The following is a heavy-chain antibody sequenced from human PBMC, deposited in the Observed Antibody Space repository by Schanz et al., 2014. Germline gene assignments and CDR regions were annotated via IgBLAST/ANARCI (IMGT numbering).Heavy chain of an antibody. J-gene: IGHJ4*02. Sequence: VQLVESGGGLVQPGGSVRLSCAVSGFTFSSYAMSWVRQAPGKGLEWVALIRSDERDKCYADSVKGRFSISRDNSKNTVYLQMNSLRPEDTAVYYCAKDENWALTDYWGQGTLVTVSS. CDR3: AKDENWALTDY. D-gene: IGHD7-27*01. CDR2: IRSDERDK. CDR1: GFTFSSYA. V-gene: IGHV3-30*02.